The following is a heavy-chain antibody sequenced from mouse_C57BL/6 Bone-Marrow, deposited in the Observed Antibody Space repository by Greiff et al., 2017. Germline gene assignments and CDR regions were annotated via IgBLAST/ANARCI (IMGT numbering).Heavy chain of an antibody. J-gene: IGHJ4*01. CDR2: IHPSDSDT. CDR3: AIWSYDGYYREYYYAMDY. Sequence: VQLQQPGAELVKPGASVKVSCKASGYTFTSYWMHWVKQRPGQGLEWIGRIHPSDSDTNYNQKFKGKAILTVDKSSSTAYMQLSSLTSEDSAVYYCAIWSYDGYYREYYYAMDYWGQGTSVTVSS. CDR1: GYTFTSYW. V-gene: IGHV1-74*01. D-gene: IGHD2-3*01.